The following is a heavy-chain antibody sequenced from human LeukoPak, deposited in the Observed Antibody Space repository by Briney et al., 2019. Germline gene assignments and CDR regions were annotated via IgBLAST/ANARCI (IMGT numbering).Heavy chain of an antibody. J-gene: IGHJ5*02. V-gene: IGHV3-30*18. Sequence: GGSLRLSCAASGFTFSSYGMRWVRQAPGKGLEWVAVISYDGSNKYYADSVKGRFTISRDNSKNTLYLQMNSLRAEDTAVYYCAKSIAVAGMTPFDPWGQGTLVTVSS. CDR3: AKSIAVAGMTPFDP. CDR2: ISYDGSNK. D-gene: IGHD6-19*01. CDR1: GFTFSSYG.